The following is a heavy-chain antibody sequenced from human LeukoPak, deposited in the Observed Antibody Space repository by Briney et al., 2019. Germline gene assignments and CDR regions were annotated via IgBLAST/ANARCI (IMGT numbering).Heavy chain of an antibody. V-gene: IGHV4-34*01. CDR1: GGSFSGYY. CDR2: INHSGST. CDR3: ARDRRQRDYFDF. J-gene: IGHJ4*02. D-gene: IGHD1-1*01. Sequence: SETLSLTCAVYGGSFSGYYWSWIRQPPGKGLEWIGEINHSGSTNYTPSLKSRVTISVDTSKNQFSLKLNSVTAADTAVYYCARDRRQRDYFDFWGQGARVTVSS.